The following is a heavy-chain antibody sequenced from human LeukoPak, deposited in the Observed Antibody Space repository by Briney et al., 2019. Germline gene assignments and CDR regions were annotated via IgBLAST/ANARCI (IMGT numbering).Heavy chain of an antibody. D-gene: IGHD3-10*01. Sequence: PGGSLRLSCAGSGFTFSNFAMHWVRQAPGKGLEWVSGISGSDGNTYYADSVKGRFTISRDNAKNSLYLQMNSLRAEDTAVYYCARVYGSGSYYPDYWGQGTLVTVSS. CDR1: GFTFSNFA. V-gene: IGHV3-23*01. CDR3: ARVYGSGSYYPDY. J-gene: IGHJ4*02. CDR2: ISGSDGNT.